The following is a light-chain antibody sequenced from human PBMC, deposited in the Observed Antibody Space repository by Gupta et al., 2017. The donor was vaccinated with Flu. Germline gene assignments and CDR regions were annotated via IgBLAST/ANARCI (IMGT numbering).Light chain of an antibody. CDR1: SSNIGAGYD. J-gene: IGLJ2*01. Sequence: QSVLTQPPSVSGAPGQRVTISCTGSSSNIGAGYDVNWYQQLPGTAPKLLFYGNSNRPSGVPVRFSGSKSGTSASLAITGLQAEDEADYYCQSYDSSLSGFHVVFGGGTKLTVL. V-gene: IGLV1-40*01. CDR2: GNS. CDR3: QSYDSSLSGFHVV.